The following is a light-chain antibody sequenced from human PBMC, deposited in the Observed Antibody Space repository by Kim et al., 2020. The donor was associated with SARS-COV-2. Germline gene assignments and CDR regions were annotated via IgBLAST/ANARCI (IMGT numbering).Light chain of an antibody. V-gene: IGKV1D-16*01. Sequence: DIQMTQSPSSLSASIGDRVTITCRASQGISSWLAWYQQKPEKAPKCLIYAASSVQSGVPSRFSGSGSGTDFTLTISSLQPEDFATYYCQQYDSYPRTFGQGTKVDSK. CDR2: AAS. CDR1: QGISSW. CDR3: QQYDSYPRT. J-gene: IGKJ1*01.